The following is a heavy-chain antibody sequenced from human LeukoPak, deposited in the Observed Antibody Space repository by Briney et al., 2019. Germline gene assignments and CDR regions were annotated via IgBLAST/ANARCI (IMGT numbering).Heavy chain of an antibody. J-gene: IGHJ4*02. CDR1: GGSISSYY. CDR2: IYYSGST. CDR3: ARSLGTVDY. V-gene: IGHV4-59*01. D-gene: IGHD3-16*01. Sequence: ASETLSLTCTVSGGSISSYYWSWIRQPPGKGLEWIGYIYYSGSTNYNPSLKSRVTISVDTSKNQFSLKLSSVTAADTAVYYCARSLGTVDYWGQGTLVTVSS.